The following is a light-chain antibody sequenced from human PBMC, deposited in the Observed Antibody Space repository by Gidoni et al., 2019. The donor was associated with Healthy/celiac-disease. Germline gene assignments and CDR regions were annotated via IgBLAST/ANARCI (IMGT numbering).Light chain of an antibody. J-gene: IGLJ2*01. V-gene: IGLV1-40*01. CDR1: SSNIGAGYD. CDR3: QSYDSSLSSVV. CDR2: GNS. Sequence: QSVLTQPPSVSGAPGQRVTISCTGSSSNIGAGYDVHWYQQLPGTAPKLLIYGNSNRPSVFPDRFSGSKSGTSASLAITGLQAEDEADYYCQSYDSSLSSVVFGGGTKLTGL.